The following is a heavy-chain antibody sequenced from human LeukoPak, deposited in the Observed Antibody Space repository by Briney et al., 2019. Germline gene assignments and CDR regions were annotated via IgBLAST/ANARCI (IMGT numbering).Heavy chain of an antibody. V-gene: IGHV3-53*01. Sequence: PGGSLRLSCAASGFTVSTYYMTWVRQAPGKGLECVSVIYSGGSTYYADSVKGRFTVSRDNSKNTLYLQMNSLRAEDAAMYYCARGLGYCTSTTCLLPFDYWGQRTLVTVSS. CDR2: IYSGGST. CDR3: ARGLGYCTSTTCLLPFDY. D-gene: IGHD2-2*01. CDR1: GFTVSTYY. J-gene: IGHJ4*02.